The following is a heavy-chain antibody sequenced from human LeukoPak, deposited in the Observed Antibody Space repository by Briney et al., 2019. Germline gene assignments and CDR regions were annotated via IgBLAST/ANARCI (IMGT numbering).Heavy chain of an antibody. CDR3: ATTVGATSNWFDP. D-gene: IGHD1-26*01. Sequence: ASVKVSCKASGYTFTGYYMHWVRQGPAQGLEWMGWINPNSGGTKYAEKFQGRVTMTRDTSISTTYMELSRLTSDDTAVYYCATTVGATSNWFDPWGQGTLVTVSS. CDR1: GYTFTGYY. CDR2: INPNSGGT. V-gene: IGHV1-2*02. J-gene: IGHJ5*02.